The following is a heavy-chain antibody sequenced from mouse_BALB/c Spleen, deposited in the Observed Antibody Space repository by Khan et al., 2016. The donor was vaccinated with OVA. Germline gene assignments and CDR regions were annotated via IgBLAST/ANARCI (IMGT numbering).Heavy chain of an antibody. J-gene: IGHJ2*02. CDR2: IYPGTDKT. D-gene: IGHD1-1*01. V-gene: IGHV1-76*01. CDR3: AREEALYDLDY. CDR1: GYIFTSYW. Sequence: VELVESGAELVRPGASVTLSCKTSGYIFTSYWIHWVNQRSEQGLEWIARIYPGTDKTYYNQKLKDKATLTADKSSSTAYLQLNSLKSEDSAVYFCAREEALYDLDYWGQGTSLTVSS.